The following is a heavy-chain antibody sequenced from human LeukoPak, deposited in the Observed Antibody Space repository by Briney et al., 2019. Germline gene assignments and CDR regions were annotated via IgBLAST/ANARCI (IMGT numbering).Heavy chain of an antibody. Sequence: GGSLRLSCTASGFTFSSYAMSWVRQAPGKGLEWVSTIGGSGGTTYYADSVKGRFTISRDNSKNTLYLQMNTLRAEDTAVYYCAKVTSFWGQGALVTVPS. V-gene: IGHV3-23*01. D-gene: IGHD1/OR15-1a*01. CDR2: IGGSGGTT. CDR1: GFTFSSYA. CDR3: AKVTSF. J-gene: IGHJ4*02.